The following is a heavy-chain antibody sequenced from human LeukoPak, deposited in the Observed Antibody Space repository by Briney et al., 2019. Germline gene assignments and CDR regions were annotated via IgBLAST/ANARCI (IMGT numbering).Heavy chain of an antibody. CDR1: GFTFSQYW. D-gene: IGHD3-10*01. CDR3: ARSGRGVDSFYFYMDV. Sequence: GGSLRLSCAAPGFTFSQYWMSWVRQAPGKGLEWVANIKHDGSEKQDGSEKNYVDSVKGRFTISRDNAKNSLYLQMNSLRAEDTAVYYCARSGRGVDSFYFYMDVWGKGTTVTVSS. V-gene: IGHV3-7*01. CDR2: IKHDGSEKQDGSEK. J-gene: IGHJ6*03.